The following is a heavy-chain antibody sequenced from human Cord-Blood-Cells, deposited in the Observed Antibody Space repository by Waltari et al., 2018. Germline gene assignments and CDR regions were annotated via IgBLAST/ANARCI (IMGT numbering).Heavy chain of an antibody. CDR1: GYTFTGYY. CDR2: INPNSGGT. CDR3: ARADYGYSYGAFDI. J-gene: IGHJ3*02. D-gene: IGHD5-18*01. V-gene: IGHV1-2*02. Sequence: QVQLVQSGAEVKKPGASVKVSCKASGYTFTGYYMPWVRQAPGQGLEWMGWINPNSGGTNYAQKFQGRVTMTRYTSISTAYMELSRLRSDDTAVYYCARADYGYSYGAFDIWGQGTMVTVSS.